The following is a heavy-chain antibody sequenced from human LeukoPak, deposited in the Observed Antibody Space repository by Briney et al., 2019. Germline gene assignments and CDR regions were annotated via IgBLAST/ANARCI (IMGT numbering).Heavy chain of an antibody. CDR1: GYSISSGFY. CDR2: IYSSGST. J-gene: IGHJ2*01. V-gene: IGHV4-38-2*02. Sequence: PSETLSLTCTVSGYSISSGFYWGWIRQPPGKGLEWIGSIYSSGSTYYNPSLKSRVTILVDTSKNQFSLNLSSVTAADTAVYYCANYPLRRYFDLWGRGTLVTVSS. D-gene: IGHD2-2*01. CDR3: ANYPLRRYFDL.